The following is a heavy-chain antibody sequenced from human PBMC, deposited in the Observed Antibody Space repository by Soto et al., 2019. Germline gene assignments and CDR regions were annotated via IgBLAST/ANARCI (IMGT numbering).Heavy chain of an antibody. CDR3: AREIVTAGGNNYFDP. D-gene: IGHD2-21*02. CDR2: VYHTGDT. V-gene: IGHV4-4*02. CDR1: GGHVASSHW. J-gene: IGHJ5*02. Sequence: PSDTLSLTCGVSGGHVASSHWWIWVRPSPSRGLEWIGNVYHTGDTNFNPSLQSRVTFSVDKSNNQFSLRLTSLTAADTAVYFCAREIVTAGGNNYFDPWGPGNLVTVSA.